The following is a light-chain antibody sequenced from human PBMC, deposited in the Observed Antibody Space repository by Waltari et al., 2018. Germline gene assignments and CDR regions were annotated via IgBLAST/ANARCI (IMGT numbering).Light chain of an antibody. CDR1: SGSIASNY. V-gene: IGLV6-57*03. CDR2: EDN. J-gene: IGLJ2*01. CDR3: QSYDSSNVV. Sequence: NFMLTQPHSVSESPGKTVTIPCTRTSGSIASNYLQWYHQRPGSAPTPVLYEDNQRPSGVPDRFSGSIDSSSNSASLTISGLKTEDEADYYCQSYDSSNVVFGGGTKLTVL.